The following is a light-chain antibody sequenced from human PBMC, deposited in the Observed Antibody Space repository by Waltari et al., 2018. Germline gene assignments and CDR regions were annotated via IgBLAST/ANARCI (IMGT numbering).Light chain of an antibody. Sequence: DIVTTQSPATLSVSPGERATLSCRTSQSVNSNLAWYKQKPGQAPRLLVFGASTRATGIPARFTGSGSGTEFTLTISSLQSEDFAIYYCQQYSTWPPWTFGQGTKVDIK. CDR1: QSVNSN. CDR3: QQYSTWPPWT. V-gene: IGKV3-15*01. J-gene: IGKJ1*01. CDR2: GAS.